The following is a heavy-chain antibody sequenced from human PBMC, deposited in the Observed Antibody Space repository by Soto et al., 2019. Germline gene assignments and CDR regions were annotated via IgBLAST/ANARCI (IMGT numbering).Heavy chain of an antibody. J-gene: IGHJ5*02. CDR1: GYTFTSYG. V-gene: IGHV1-18*01. CDR2: ISAYNYNT. CDR3: ARVVGALGHWFDP. Sequence: QVQLVQSGAEVKKPGASVKVSCKASGYTFTSYGLSWVRQAPGQGLEWMGRISAYNYNTNYAQKLHGRLXMTTDTSTSTAYMELRSLRSDDTAVYYCARVVGALGHWFDPWGQGTLVTVSS. D-gene: IGHD1-26*01.